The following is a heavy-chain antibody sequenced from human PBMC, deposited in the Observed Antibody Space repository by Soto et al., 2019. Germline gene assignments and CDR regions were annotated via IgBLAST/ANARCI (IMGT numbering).Heavy chain of an antibody. CDR3: SSDLRLVPAAIDNWFDH. D-gene: IGHD2-2*01. CDR1: GFTFSSYW. V-gene: IGHV3-7*03. Sequence: PGGSLRPSCAASGFTFSSYWMSWVRQAPGKGLEWVANIKQDGSEKYYVDSVKGRFTISRDNAKNSLYLQMNSLRAEDTAVYYCSSDLRLVPAAIDNWFDHWGQGNLVTVAS. J-gene: IGHJ5*02. CDR2: IKQDGSEK.